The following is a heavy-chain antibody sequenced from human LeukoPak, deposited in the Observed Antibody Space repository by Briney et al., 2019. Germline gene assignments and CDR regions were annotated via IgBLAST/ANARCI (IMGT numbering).Heavy chain of an antibody. CDR3: ATESSLSN. CDR1: GLTFSSLA. V-gene: IGHV3-30*04. CDR2: ISYDGTYA. Sequence: PGGSLRLSCVASGLTFSSLAMDWVRQAPGKGLEWVGDISYDGTYASYAGSVRGRFTISRGNSKNTLYLQMNSLGTEDTAVYYCATESSLSNWGLGTLVTVSS. D-gene: IGHD2/OR15-2a*01. J-gene: IGHJ4*02.